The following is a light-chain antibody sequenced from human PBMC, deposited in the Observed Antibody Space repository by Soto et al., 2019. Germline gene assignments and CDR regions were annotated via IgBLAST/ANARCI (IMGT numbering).Light chain of an antibody. CDR3: LQDYNYPIT. V-gene: IGKV1-6*01. CDR2: AAS. J-gene: IGKJ5*01. CDR1: QTISSW. Sequence: IQMTQSPSTLSGSVGDRFTITFRASQTISSWLAWYQQKPGKAPKLLIYAASSLQSGVPSRFSGSGSGTDFTLTISSLQPEDFATYYCLQDYNYPITFGQGTRLEIK.